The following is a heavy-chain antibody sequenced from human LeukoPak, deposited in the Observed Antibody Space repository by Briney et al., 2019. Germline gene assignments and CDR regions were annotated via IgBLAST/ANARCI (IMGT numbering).Heavy chain of an antibody. V-gene: IGHV3-23*01. Sequence: GGSLRLSCAASGFTFSSYGMSWVRQAPGKGLEWVSAISGSAVSTYYADSVKGRFTISRDNSKNTLYLQMNSLRAEDTAVYYCAKVRSSSWYDYYYYYTDVWGKGTTVTVSS. CDR1: GFTFSSYG. CDR2: ISGSAVST. CDR3: AKVRSSSWYDYYYYYTDV. J-gene: IGHJ6*03. D-gene: IGHD6-13*01.